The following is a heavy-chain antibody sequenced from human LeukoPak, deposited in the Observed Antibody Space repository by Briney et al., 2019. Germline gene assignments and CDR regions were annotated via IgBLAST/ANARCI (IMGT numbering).Heavy chain of an antibody. CDR3: ARDSYYYDSSGYDY. V-gene: IGHV3-9*01. Sequence: PGGSLRLSCAASGFTFDDYAMHWVRQAPGKGLEWVSGISWNSGSIGYADSVKGRFTISRDNAKNSLYLQMNSLRAEDTAVYYCARDSYYYDSSGYDYWGQGTLVTVSS. J-gene: IGHJ4*02. CDR1: GFTFDDYA. D-gene: IGHD3-22*01. CDR2: ISWNSGSI.